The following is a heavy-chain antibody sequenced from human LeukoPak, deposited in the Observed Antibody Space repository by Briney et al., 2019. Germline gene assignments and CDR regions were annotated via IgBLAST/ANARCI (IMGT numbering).Heavy chain of an antibody. Sequence: GGSLRLSCTASGFTFSSYSMNWVREAPGKGLEWVSYISSSGSTIYYADSVKGRFTICRDNAKNSLYLQMNSLRAEDTAVYYCAGLGITMIGGVWGKGTTVTISS. CDR1: GFTFSSYS. CDR2: ISSSGSTI. CDR3: AGLGITMIGGV. D-gene: IGHD3-10*02. J-gene: IGHJ6*04. V-gene: IGHV3-48*04.